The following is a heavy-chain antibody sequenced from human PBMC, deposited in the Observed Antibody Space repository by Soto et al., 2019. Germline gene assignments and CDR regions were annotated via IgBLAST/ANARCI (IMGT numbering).Heavy chain of an antibody. D-gene: IGHD1-26*01. V-gene: IGHV1-69*01. CDR1: GGTFSSYS. J-gene: IGHJ4*02. Sequence: QVQLVQSGAEVKKPGSSVKVSCKASGGTFSSYSINWVRQAPGQGLEWMGEIIPIFGTANYAQKFQGSVTITADESKRTAYMELSSLSSEDTAVYYCARDGGRDSGGMDYLGQGTLFTVSS. CDR3: ARDGGRDSGGMDY. CDR2: IIPIFGTA.